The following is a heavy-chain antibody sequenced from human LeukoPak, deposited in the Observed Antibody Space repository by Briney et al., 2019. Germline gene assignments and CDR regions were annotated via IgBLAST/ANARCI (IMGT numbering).Heavy chain of an antibody. D-gene: IGHD6-13*01. V-gene: IGHV1-69*05. CDR1: GGTFSSYA. J-gene: IGHJ6*03. Sequence: SVKVSCKASGGTFSSYAISWVRQAPGQGLEWMGGIIPIFGTANYAQKFQGRVTITTDESTSTAYMELSSLRSEDTAVYYCAREPVQQLSPAGYMDVWGKGTTVTVSS. CDR2: IIPIFGTA. CDR3: AREPVQQLSPAGYMDV.